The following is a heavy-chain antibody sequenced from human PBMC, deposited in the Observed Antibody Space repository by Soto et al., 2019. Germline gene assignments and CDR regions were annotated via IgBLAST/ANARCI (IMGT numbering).Heavy chain of an antibody. CDR1: GFTFSSYA. CDR3: AKDGGYGSGSYYSDD. D-gene: IGHD3-10*01. V-gene: IGHV3-23*01. Sequence: EVQLLESGGGLVQPGGSLRLSCAASGFTFSSYAMSWVRQAPGKGLEWVSTTSSSGGSTYYADSVKGRFTISRDNSKHTFYLQMNSLRAEDMAVYYCAKDGGYGSGSYYSDDWGQGTLVTVSS. CDR2: TSSSGGST. J-gene: IGHJ4*02.